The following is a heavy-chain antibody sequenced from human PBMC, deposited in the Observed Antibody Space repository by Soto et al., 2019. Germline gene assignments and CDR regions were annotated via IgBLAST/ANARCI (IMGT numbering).Heavy chain of an antibody. CDR2: ISSSGSSI. CDR3: VRDYAGIWWELGY. Sequence: EVQLVESGGGLVQPGRSLRLSCAASGITLSSYEMNWVRQAPGKGLEWVSYISSSGSSIYYADSVKGRFTISRDNAKNSLSLQMNSLRAEDTAVDYCVRDYAGIWWELGYWGQGTLVTVSS. J-gene: IGHJ4*02. CDR1: GITLSSYE. D-gene: IGHD1-26*01. V-gene: IGHV3-48*03.